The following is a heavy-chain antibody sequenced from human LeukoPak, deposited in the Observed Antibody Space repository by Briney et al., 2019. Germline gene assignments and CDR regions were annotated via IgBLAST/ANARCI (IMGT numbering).Heavy chain of an antibody. CDR1: GYTFTGYY. CDR2: INPNSGGT. Sequence: ASVKVSCKASGYTFTGYYMHWVRQAPGQGLEWMGWINPNSGGTNYAQKFQGRVTMTRDTSITTAYMELSRLRSDDTAVYYCARAPAYCAGDCYFYWGQGTLVTVSS. CDR3: ARAPAYCAGDCYFY. D-gene: IGHD2-21*02. J-gene: IGHJ4*02. V-gene: IGHV1-2*02.